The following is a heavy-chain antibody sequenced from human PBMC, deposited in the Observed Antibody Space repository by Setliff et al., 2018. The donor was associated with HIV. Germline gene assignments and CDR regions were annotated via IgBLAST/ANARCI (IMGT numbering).Heavy chain of an antibody. CDR1: GYSFTSYW. CDR3: AISGSPDRRPT. CDR2: IYTGDSEI. D-gene: IGHD3-10*01. J-gene: IGHJ5*02. V-gene: IGHV5-51*01. Sequence: GESLKISCEASGYSFTSYWIGWVRQLPGKGLEWMGIIYTGDSEIGYSPSFQGQVTISADKSISTAYLQWSSLKASDTAIYYCAISGSPDRRPTWGQGTLVTVSS.